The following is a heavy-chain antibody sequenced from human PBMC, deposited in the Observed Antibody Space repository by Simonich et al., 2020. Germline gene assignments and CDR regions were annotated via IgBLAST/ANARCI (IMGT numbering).Heavy chain of an antibody. V-gene: IGHV1-2*02. CDR2: INPNSGGK. D-gene: IGHD6-13*01. Sequence: QVQLVQSGAEVKKPGASVQVSCKASGYTFTGYYMHWGRKGPGQGLGWMGRINPNSGGKNKAQKFQGRVTMTRDTSISTAYMELSRLRSDDTAVYYCARGRIAAAGTYYYYYMDVWGKGTTVTVSS. J-gene: IGHJ6*03. CDR3: ARGRIAAAGTYYYYYMDV. CDR1: GYTFTGYY.